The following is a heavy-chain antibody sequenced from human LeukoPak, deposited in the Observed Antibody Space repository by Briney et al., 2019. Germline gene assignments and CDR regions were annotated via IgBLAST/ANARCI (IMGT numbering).Heavy chain of an antibody. CDR1: GDSISSGSYY. CDR3: ARLATPSTMAARGRSWFES. J-gene: IGHJ5*01. Sequence: SETLSLTCTVSGDSISSGSYYWGWIRQPPGKGLEWIGSIYYTGSTFYNPSLKSRVTISVDTSKNQFSLKLSSVTAADTAVYYCARLATPSTMAARGRSWFESWGQGTLVTVSS. D-gene: IGHD6-6*01. CDR2: IYYTGST. V-gene: IGHV4-39*07.